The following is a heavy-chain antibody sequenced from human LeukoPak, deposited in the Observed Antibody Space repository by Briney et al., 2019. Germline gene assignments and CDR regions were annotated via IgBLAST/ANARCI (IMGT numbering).Heavy chain of an antibody. CDR1: GGSISSYY. J-gene: IGHJ4*02. Sequence: PSETLSLTCTVSGGSISSYYWSWIRQPPGKGLEWIGYIYHSGGTNYNPSLKSRVTISLDTSKNQFSLKLTSVTAADTAVYYCARGFYSPHYWGQGTLVSVSS. CDR3: ARGFYSPHY. V-gene: IGHV4-59*08. CDR2: IYHSGGT. D-gene: IGHD4-11*01.